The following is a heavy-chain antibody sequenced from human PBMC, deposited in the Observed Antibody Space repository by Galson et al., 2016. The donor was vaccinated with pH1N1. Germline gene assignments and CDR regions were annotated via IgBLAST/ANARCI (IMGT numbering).Heavy chain of an antibody. J-gene: IGHJ3*02. D-gene: IGHD6-19*01. CDR2: ISHSGRS. CDR1: GFTFSNYW. V-gene: IGHV4-34*01. CDR3: ARHSTSGFPGIEVAARRRPFDI. Sequence: LRLSCAASGFTFSNYWMNWVRQAPGKGLEWIGEISHSGRSDYNPSLEGRVTVSIDTSMNQFSLNLMSVAAADTAVYYCARHSTSGFPGIEVAARRRPFDIWGPGTMVIVSS.